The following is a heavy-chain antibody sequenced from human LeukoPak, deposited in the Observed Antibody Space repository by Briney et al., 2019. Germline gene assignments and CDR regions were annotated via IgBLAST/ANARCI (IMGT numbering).Heavy chain of an antibody. CDR3: ARPRVTGYYGMDV. D-gene: IGHD2-8*02. V-gene: IGHV3-48*02. Sequence: GGSLRLSCAASGFTFSIYSMNWVRQAPGEGLQWVSYISSSSRTIYCADSVKGRFTISRDNAKNSLYLQMNSLRDEDTAVYYCARPRVTGYYGMDVWGQGTTVTVSS. J-gene: IGHJ6*02. CDR2: ISSSSRTI. CDR1: GFTFSIYS.